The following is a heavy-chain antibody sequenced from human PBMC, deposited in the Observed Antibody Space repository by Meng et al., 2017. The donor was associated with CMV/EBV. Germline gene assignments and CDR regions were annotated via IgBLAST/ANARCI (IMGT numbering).Heavy chain of an antibody. CDR1: QGSISRSEYY. D-gene: IGHD6-13*01. Sequence: QVHLNDSGPGLVQPSHTLSPTRTVAQGSISRSEYYWSWIRQPPGKGLEWIGYIYYSGSTYYNPSLKSRVTRSVDTSKNQFSLKLSSVTAADTAVYYCARAQYSSSCDYWGQGTLVTVSS. CDR2: IYYSGST. CDR3: ARAQYSSSCDY. V-gene: IGHV4-30-4*08. J-gene: IGHJ4*02.